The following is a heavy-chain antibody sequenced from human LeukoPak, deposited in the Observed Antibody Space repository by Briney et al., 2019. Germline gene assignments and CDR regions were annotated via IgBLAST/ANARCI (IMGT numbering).Heavy chain of an antibody. CDR3: ARDGGSVVVPAAILDY. V-gene: IGHV3-21*01. D-gene: IGHD2-2*01. J-gene: IGHJ4*02. CDR2: FSSSSSYI. CDR1: GFTFSSYS. Sequence: PGGSLRLSCAASGFTFSSYSMNWVRQAPGKGLEWVSSFSSSSSYIYYADSVKGRFTISRDNAKNSLYLQMNSLRAEDTAVYYCARDGGSVVVPAAILDYWGQGTLVTVSS.